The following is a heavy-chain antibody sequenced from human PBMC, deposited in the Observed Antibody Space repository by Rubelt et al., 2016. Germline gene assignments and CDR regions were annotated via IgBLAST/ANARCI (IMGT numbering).Heavy chain of an antibody. Sequence: QVQLQESGPGLVKPSETLSLTCTVSGYSINNGYYWGWIRQPPGKGLEWIASFFHDGSTKYNPSLKSRVTISKDGSKSQFSLNLSSVTAADTAVYYCARRRRYSGSSYWYFDLWGRGTLVTVSS. D-gene: IGHD1-26*01. CDR2: FFHDGST. J-gene: IGHJ2*01. V-gene: IGHV4-38-2*02. CDR3: ARRRRYSGSSYWYFDL. CDR1: GYSINNGYY.